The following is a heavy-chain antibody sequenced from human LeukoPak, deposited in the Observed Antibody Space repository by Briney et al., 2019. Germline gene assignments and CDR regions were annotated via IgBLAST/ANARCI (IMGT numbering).Heavy chain of an antibody. Sequence: GGSLRLSCAVSGFTFSSYAMSWVRQAPGKGLEWVSIIGRDGRNTHYADSVEGRFTISRDNSKSTLFLLVNSLRAEDTAVYYCAKGHAVIVPSTRYFDTWGQGTLVTVSS. V-gene: IGHV3-23*01. CDR1: GFTFSSYA. CDR3: AKGHAVIVPSTRYFDT. J-gene: IGHJ4*02. D-gene: IGHD3-22*01. CDR2: IGRDGRNT.